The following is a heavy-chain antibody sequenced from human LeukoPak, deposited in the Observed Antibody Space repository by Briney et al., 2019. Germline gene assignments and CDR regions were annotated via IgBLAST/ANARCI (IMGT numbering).Heavy chain of an antibody. CDR3: ARDPYDILPGYYTLDAFDI. CDR2: ISAYNGNT. CDR1: GYTFTSYG. Sequence: ASVKVSCKASGYTFTSYGISWVRQAPGQGLEWMGWISAYNGNTNYAQKLQGRVTMTTDTSTSTAYMELRSLRSDDTAVYYCARDPYDILPGYYTLDAFDIWGQGTMVTVSS. V-gene: IGHV1-18*04. D-gene: IGHD3-9*01. J-gene: IGHJ3*02.